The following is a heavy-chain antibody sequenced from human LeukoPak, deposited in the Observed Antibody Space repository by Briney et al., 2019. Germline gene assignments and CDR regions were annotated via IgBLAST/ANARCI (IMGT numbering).Heavy chain of an antibody. J-gene: IGHJ3*02. CDR3: ARYSAMDAGAFDI. Sequence: PGGSLILSCAAAGFTVSGSYMRWVRQAPAKGLELGSVIYSGGSTYYADSVKGRFTISRDNSKNTLYLQMNSLRAEDTAVYYCARYSAMDAGAFDIWGQGTMVTVSS. V-gene: IGHV3-53*01. CDR2: IYSGGST. D-gene: IGHD5-18*01. CDR1: GFTVSGSY.